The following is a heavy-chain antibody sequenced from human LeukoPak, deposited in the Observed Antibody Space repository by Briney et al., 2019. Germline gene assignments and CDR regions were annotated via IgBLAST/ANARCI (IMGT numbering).Heavy chain of an antibody. CDR3: ARAGYSSRRDNWFDP. J-gene: IGHJ5*02. Sequence: SETLSLTCAVYGGSFSGYYWTWIRQPPGKGLEWIGEINHSGSTNYNPSLKSRVTISVDTSKNQFSLKLSSVTAADTTVYYCARAGYSSRRDNWFDPWGQGTLVTVSS. V-gene: IGHV4-34*01. D-gene: IGHD6-13*01. CDR1: GGSFSGYY. CDR2: INHSGST.